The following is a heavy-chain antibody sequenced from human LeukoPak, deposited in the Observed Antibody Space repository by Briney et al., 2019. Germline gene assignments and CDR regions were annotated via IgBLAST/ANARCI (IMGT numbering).Heavy chain of an antibody. D-gene: IGHD7-27*01. CDR1: GFAFSSNW. J-gene: IGHJ4*02. V-gene: IGHV3-74*01. CDR2: INSGRSGT. CDR3: ATSLGPLTEY. Sequence: PGGSLRLSCAASGFAFSSNWMHWVRQTPGKGLVWVSRINSGRSGTSYAASVEGRFTISRDNAKNTLYLQMNSLRAEDTAVYYCATSLGPLTEYWGQGTLATVSS.